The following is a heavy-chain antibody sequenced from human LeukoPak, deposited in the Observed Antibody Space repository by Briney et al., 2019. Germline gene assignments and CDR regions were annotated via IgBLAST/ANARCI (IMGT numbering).Heavy chain of an antibody. J-gene: IGHJ5*02. V-gene: IGHV3-7*04. D-gene: IGHD3-10*01. CDR1: GFTFSSYW. CDR2: IKQEGSEK. Sequence: GGSLRLSCAASGFTFSSYWMSWVRQAPGKGLEWVANIKQEGSEKYYVDSVKGRFTIYRDNAKNSLYLQMNSLRAEDTAVYYCARDPYYYGSGSYFDPWGQGTLVTVSS. CDR3: ARDPYYYGSGSYFDP.